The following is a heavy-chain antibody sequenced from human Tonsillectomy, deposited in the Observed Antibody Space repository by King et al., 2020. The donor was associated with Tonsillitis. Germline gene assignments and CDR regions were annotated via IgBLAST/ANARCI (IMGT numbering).Heavy chain of an antibody. Sequence: QLVQSGAEVKKPGASVKVSCKASGYTFTSYAMHWVRQAPGQRLEWMGWIXAGNGNTKYSQKFQGRVTITRDTSASTAYMELSSQRSENTAVYYCGRGVAPPLKIDIVVGVAATYPVGPWGQGTLVTVSS. D-gene: IGHD2-15*01. V-gene: IGHV1-3*01. CDR1: GYTFTSYA. J-gene: IGHJ5*02. CDR2: IXAGNGNT. CDR3: GRGVAPPLKIDIVVGVAATYPVGP.